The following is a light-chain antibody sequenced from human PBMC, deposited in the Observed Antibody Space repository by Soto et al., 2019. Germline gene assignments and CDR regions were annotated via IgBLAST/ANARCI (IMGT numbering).Light chain of an antibody. V-gene: IGLV2-14*01. Sequence: QSALTQPASVSGSPGQSITISCTGTRSDIGAYNYVSWYQQHPGKAPKLMIYEVRNRPSGVSNRFSGSKSVNTASLTISGLQAEDEADYYCSSYTTSSTRVFGGGTKLTVL. CDR3: SSYTTSSTRV. CDR1: RSDIGAYNY. J-gene: IGLJ3*02. CDR2: EVR.